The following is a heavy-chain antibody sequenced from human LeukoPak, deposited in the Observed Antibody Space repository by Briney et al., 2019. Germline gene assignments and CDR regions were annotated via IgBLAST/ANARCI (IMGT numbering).Heavy chain of an antibody. CDR1: AGTFSSYA. Sequence: ASVKVSCKASAGTFSSYAISWVRQAPGQGLEWMGGIIPIFGTANYAQKFQGRVTITADESTSTAYMELSSLRSEDTAVYYCASVYYYDSSGYYSQFLFFAYWGQGTLVTVSS. J-gene: IGHJ4*02. CDR2: IIPIFGTA. D-gene: IGHD3-22*01. V-gene: IGHV1-69*01. CDR3: ASVYYYDSSGYYSQFLFFAY.